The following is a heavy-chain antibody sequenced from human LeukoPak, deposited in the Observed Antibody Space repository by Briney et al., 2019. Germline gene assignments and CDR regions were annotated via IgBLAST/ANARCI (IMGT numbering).Heavy chain of an antibody. CDR2: INSDGSTT. J-gene: IGHJ4*02. Sequence: GGSLRLSCAASGFTFSNYGMHGVRQAPGKGLVWVSRINSDGSTTMYADSVRGRLTISRDNAKNTLSLQMNSLRVEDTAVYYCARGASGSIDFWGQGTLVTVSS. CDR1: GFTFSNYG. D-gene: IGHD3-10*01. V-gene: IGHV3-74*03. CDR3: ARGASGSIDF.